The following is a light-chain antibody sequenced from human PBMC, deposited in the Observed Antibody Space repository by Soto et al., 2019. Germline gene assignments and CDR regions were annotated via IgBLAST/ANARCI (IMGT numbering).Light chain of an antibody. Sequence: EIVLTQSPGTLSLSPGERATLSCRASQSVSSNYLAWYQQKPGQAPKVLIYRASSRETGIPDRFSGSGSGTEFTLTISRLEPEDVAVYYCQQYGSSTLTFGGGTKVDIK. CDR3: QQYGSSTLT. J-gene: IGKJ4*01. CDR2: RAS. V-gene: IGKV3-20*01. CDR1: QSVSSNY.